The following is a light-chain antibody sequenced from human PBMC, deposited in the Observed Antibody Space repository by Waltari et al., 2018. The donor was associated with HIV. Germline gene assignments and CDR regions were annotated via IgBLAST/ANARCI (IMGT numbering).Light chain of an antibody. CDR3: QQRSNGAPLT. Sequence: EVVLTQSPATLSLSPGERATLSCRASQSLSRFLAWYQQKPGQAPRLLIYDASNRATGIPGRFSGSGSGTDFTVTINSLEPEDFAVYYCQQRSNGAPLTFGGGTKVEIK. CDR1: QSLSRF. V-gene: IGKV3-11*01. J-gene: IGKJ4*01. CDR2: DAS.